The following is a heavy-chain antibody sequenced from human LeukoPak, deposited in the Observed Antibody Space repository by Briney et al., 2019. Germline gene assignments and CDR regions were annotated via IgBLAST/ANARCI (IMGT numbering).Heavy chain of an antibody. Sequence: GGSLRLSCAASGFTFSSYAMSWVRQAPGKGLEWVSAIRGSGGSTYYADSVRGRFTISRDNSKNTLYLQMNSLRAEDTAVYYCARVWELSFDYWGQGSLVTVSS. J-gene: IGHJ4*02. D-gene: IGHD3-16*02. CDR1: GFTFSSYA. V-gene: IGHV3-23*01. CDR2: IRGSGGST. CDR3: ARVWELSFDY.